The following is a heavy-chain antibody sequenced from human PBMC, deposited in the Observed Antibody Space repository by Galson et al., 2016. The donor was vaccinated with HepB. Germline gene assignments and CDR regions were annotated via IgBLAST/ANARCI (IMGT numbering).Heavy chain of an antibody. CDR1: GFAFSNYY. V-gene: IGHV3-11*01. D-gene: IGHD2-2*01. CDR2: ISNIGGSI. CDR3: ARSVGRGPAAHFDF. Sequence: SLRLSCAASGFAFSNYYMSWIRQAPGKGLEWISYISNIGGSIHYADSVEGRFTISRDNAKNSLYLQMYSLRAEDTAVYYCARSVGRGPAAHFDFWGQGTLVTVSS. J-gene: IGHJ4*02.